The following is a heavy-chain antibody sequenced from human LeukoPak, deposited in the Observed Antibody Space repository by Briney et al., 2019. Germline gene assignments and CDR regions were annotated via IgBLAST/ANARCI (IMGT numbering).Heavy chain of an antibody. V-gene: IGHV3-30*02. J-gene: IGHJ3*02. CDR3: AKDLTYYYDSSGYGDAFDI. Sequence: PGGSLRLSSAASGFTFRSYGMHWVRQAPGKGLEWVAFIRYDGSNKYYADSVKGRFTISRDNSKNTLYLQMNSLRAEDTAVYYCAKDLTYYYDSSGYGDAFDIWGQGTMVTVSS. CDR2: IRYDGSNK. D-gene: IGHD3-22*01. CDR1: GFTFRSYG.